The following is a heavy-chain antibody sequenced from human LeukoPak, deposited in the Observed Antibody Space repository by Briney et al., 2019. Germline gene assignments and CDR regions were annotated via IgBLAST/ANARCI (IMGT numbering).Heavy chain of an antibody. CDR1: GFSFSSYA. J-gene: IGHJ3*01. Sequence: GGSLRLSCAASGFSFSSYATGWVRQAPGKGLEWVSAISASGANTNYADSVRGRFTISRDNSKKQVYLQMNSLRVEDTAIYYCAKGKINHNGAFDVWGQGTRVTASS. CDR3: AKGKINHNGAFDV. V-gene: IGHV3-23*01. D-gene: IGHD2-8*01. CDR2: ISASGANT.